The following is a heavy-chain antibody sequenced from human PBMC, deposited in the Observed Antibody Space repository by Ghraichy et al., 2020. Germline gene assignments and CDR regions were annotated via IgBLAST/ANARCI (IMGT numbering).Heavy chain of an antibody. J-gene: IGHJ2*01. Sequence: GGSLRLSCAASGFIFTNYDMSWVRQAPGKGLEWVSGISNSGGRTYYADSVKGRFTISRDSSKTTVYLQMNTLRAEDTAVYYCAKAGVVYYDTRGYFDLWGRGTLVTVAS. CDR2: ISNSGGRT. D-gene: IGHD3-22*01. V-gene: IGHV3-23*01. CDR1: GFIFTNYD. CDR3: AKAGVVYYDTRGYFDL.